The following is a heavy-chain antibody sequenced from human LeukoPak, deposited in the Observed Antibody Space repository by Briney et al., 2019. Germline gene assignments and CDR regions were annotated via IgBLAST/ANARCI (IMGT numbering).Heavy chain of an antibody. CDR2: INHSGST. D-gene: IGHD5-12*01. CDR1: GGSFSGYY. J-gene: IGHJ6*03. Sequence: SETLSLTCAVYGGSFSGYYWSWIRQPPGKGLEWIGEINHSGSTNYNPSLKSRVTISVDTSKNQFSLQLNSVTPEDTAVYYCARAPIWQDIVATIGYYYYMDVWGKGTTVTVSS. CDR3: ARAPIWQDIVATIGYYYYMDV. V-gene: IGHV4-34*01.